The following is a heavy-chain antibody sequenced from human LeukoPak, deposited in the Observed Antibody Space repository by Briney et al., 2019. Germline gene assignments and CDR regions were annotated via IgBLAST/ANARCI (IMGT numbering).Heavy chain of an antibody. Sequence: SETLSLTCTVSGGSISSYYWSWIRQPAGKGLEWIGRIYTSGSPNYNPSLKSRVTISVDTSKNQFSLNLSSVTAADTAVYYCARPGIAAAVSDAFDIWGQGTMVTVSS. CDR2: IYTSGSP. V-gene: IGHV4-4*07. CDR3: ARPGIAAAVSDAFDI. CDR1: GGSISSYY. J-gene: IGHJ3*02. D-gene: IGHD6-13*01.